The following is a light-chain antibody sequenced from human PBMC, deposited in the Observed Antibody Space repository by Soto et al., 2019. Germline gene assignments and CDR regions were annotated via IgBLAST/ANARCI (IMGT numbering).Light chain of an antibody. J-gene: IGLJ1*01. CDR2: DDN. Sequence: QSVLTQPPSVSAAPGQKVTISCSGSTSNIGNNYVSWYQQLPGTAPKLLIYDDNKRPSGMPDRFSGSKSGTSATLGITGLQTGDEADYYCGAWDSSLSAYVFGSGTKLTVL. V-gene: IGLV1-51*01. CDR3: GAWDSSLSAYV. CDR1: TSNIGNNY.